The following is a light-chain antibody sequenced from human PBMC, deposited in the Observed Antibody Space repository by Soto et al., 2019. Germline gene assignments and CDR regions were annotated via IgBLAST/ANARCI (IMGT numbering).Light chain of an antibody. CDR2: GVS. Sequence: ELVLTQSPGTLSLSPGESAALSCRASQPVGSNFLAWYQQKPGQAPRLLIYGVSSRASGIPDRFFGSGSGTDFTLTINRLEPEDFAVYYCQQYANSPITFGQGTRLEIK. CDR1: QPVGSNF. V-gene: IGKV3-20*01. CDR3: QQYANSPIT. J-gene: IGKJ5*01.